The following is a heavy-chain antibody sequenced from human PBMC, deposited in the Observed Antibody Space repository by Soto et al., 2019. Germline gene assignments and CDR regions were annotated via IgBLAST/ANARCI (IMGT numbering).Heavy chain of an antibody. CDR2: IWYDGSNK. D-gene: IGHD2-2*01. J-gene: IGHJ6*02. CDR1: GFTFSSYG. CDR3: ARDRIVVVPAALYYYYYYGMDV. Sequence: QVQLVESGGGVVQPGRSLRLSCAASGFTFSSYGMHWVRQAPGKGLEWVAVIWYDGSNKYYADSVKGRFTISRDNSKNTLYLQMNSLRAEDTAVYYCARDRIVVVPAALYYYYYYGMDVWGQGTTVTVSS. V-gene: IGHV3-33*01.